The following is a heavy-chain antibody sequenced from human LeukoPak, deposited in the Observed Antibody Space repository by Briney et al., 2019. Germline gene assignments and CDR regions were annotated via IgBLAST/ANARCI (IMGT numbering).Heavy chain of an antibody. CDR1: GFTFTNYG. Sequence: GGSLRLSCVESGFTFTNYGMHWVRQAPGKGLEWVAFIRYDGSNRYYADSIKGRFTISRDNSKNTVYLQMNSLRAEDTAVYYCAKDPRRGWFGQFGPDYWGQGTLVTVSS. CDR3: AKDPRRGWFGQFGPDY. D-gene: IGHD3-10*01. V-gene: IGHV3-30*02. J-gene: IGHJ4*02. CDR2: IRYDGSNR.